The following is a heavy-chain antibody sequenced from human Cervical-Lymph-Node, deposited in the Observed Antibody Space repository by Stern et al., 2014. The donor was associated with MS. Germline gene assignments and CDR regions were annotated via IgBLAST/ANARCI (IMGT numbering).Heavy chain of an antibody. CDR3: AADSAWAVAGTTGFDY. CDR2: IVVGSGNK. CDR1: GFTFTSSA. D-gene: IGHD6-19*01. V-gene: IGHV1-58*01. Sequence: QLVESGPEVKKPGTSVKVSCKASGFTFTSSAVQWVRQARGQRLEWIGWIVVGSGNKNYAQKFQERVTITRDMSTSTAYMELSSLRSEDTAVYYCAADSAWAVAGTTGFDYWGQGTLVTVSS. J-gene: IGHJ4*02.